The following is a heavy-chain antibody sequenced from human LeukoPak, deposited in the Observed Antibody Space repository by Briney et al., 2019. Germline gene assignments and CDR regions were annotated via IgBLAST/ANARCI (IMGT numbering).Heavy chain of an antibody. Sequence: SETLSLTCTVSGGSISSYYWSWIRQPPGKGLEWIGYIYYSGSTNYYPSLKSRVTISVDTSKNQFSLKLSSVSAADTAVYYCARDRRRYYYDSSGSLDAFDIWGQGTMVTVSS. CDR2: IYYSGST. CDR1: GGSISSYY. V-gene: IGHV4-59*01. D-gene: IGHD3-22*01. J-gene: IGHJ3*02. CDR3: ARDRRRYYYDSSGSLDAFDI.